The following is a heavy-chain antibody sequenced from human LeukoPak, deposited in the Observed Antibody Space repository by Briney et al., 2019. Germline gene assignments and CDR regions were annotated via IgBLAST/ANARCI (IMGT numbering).Heavy chain of an antibody. J-gene: IGHJ4*02. D-gene: IGHD1-26*01. CDR1: GFTFSSYA. Sequence: GGSLRLSCAASGFTFSSYAMSWVRQAPGKGLEWVSAISGSGGSTYYADSVKGRFTISRDNPKNTLYLQMNSLRAEDTAVYYCAISRYSGSYPFDYWGQGTLVTVSS. V-gene: IGHV3-23*01. CDR2: ISGSGGST. CDR3: AISRYSGSYPFDY.